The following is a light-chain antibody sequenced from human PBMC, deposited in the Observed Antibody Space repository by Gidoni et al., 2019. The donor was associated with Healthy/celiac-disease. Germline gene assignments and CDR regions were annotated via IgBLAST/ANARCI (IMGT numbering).Light chain of an antibody. CDR1: SGHSSYA. CDR3: QTWGTGPWV. Sequence: QLVLTQSPSASPSLGAPVKLTCTLSSGHSSYAIAWHQQQPEKGPRYLMKLNSDGSHSKGDGIPDRFSGSSSGAERYLTISSLQSEDEADYYCQTWGTGPWVFGGGTKLTVL. CDR2: LNSDGSH. J-gene: IGLJ3*02. V-gene: IGLV4-69*01.